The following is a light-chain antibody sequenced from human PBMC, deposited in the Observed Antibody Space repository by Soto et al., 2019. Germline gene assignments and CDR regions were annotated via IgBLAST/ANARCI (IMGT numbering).Light chain of an antibody. CDR3: QTSYSTPPWT. CDR1: QSISSY. Sequence: DIQMTQSPSSLSASVGDRVTITCRASQSISSYLNWYQQKPGKAPKLLIYAASSLQSGVPSRFSGSGSGTDFTITLSSPQPEDFATYYRQTSYSTPPWTFRQGTKVEIK. V-gene: IGKV1-39*01. J-gene: IGKJ1*01. CDR2: AAS.